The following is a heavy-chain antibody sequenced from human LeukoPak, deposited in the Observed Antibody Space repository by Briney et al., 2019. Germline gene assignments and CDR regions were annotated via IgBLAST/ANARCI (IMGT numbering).Heavy chain of an antibody. D-gene: IGHD6-13*01. J-gene: IGHJ4*02. CDR1: GFTFSSYW. CDR3: ARVIRWVGSSWFYFDY. Sequence: PGGSLRLSCAASGFTFSSYWMSWVRQAPGKGLEWVANIKKDGSEKYYVDSVKGRFTISRDKAKNSLYLQMNSLRAEDTAVYYCARVIRWVGSSWFYFDYWGQGTLVTVSS. CDR2: IKKDGSEK. V-gene: IGHV3-7*01.